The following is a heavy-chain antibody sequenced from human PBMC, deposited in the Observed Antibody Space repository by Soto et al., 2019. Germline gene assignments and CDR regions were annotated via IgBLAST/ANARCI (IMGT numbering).Heavy chain of an antibody. CDR1: GDSIDSNGW. D-gene: IGHD2-15*01. CDR3: ARRTHNAATAH. V-gene: IGHV4-4*02. J-gene: IGHJ4*02. CDR2: VSRSGIT. Sequence: PSETLSLTCVVSGDSIDSNGWWTWVRQPPGKGLEWIGEVSRSGITNYNPVFKSRVSFSEHKSNNEFSLRLNFVTAADTALYFCARRTHNAATAHWGQGRMVTV.